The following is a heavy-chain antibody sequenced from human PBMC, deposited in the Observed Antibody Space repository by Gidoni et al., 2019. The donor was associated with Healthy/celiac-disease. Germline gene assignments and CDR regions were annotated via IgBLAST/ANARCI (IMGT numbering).Heavy chain of an antibody. CDR2: IKSKTDGGTT. Sequence: EVQLVESGGGLVKPGGSLRLSCAASGFTFSNTWMNWVRQAPGKGLEWVGHIKSKTDGGTTDYAAPVKGRFTISRDDSKNTLYLQMNSLKIEDTAVYYCTTLFNDYVDYWGQGTLVTVSS. J-gene: IGHJ4*02. V-gene: IGHV3-15*01. D-gene: IGHD3-3*01. CDR1: GFTFSNTW. CDR3: TTLFNDYVDY.